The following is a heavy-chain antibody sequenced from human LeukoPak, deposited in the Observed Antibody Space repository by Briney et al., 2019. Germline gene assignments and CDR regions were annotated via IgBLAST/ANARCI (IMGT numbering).Heavy chain of an antibody. V-gene: IGHV4-30-4*08. Sequence: PSETLSLTCTVSGGSISSGDYYWSWIRQPPGKGLEWIGYIYYSGSTYYNPSLKSRVTISVDTSKNQFSLKLSSVTAADTAAYYCARVAEAGTKDCWGQGTLVTVSS. D-gene: IGHD6-19*01. CDR3: ARVAEAGTKDC. J-gene: IGHJ4*02. CDR1: GGSISSGDYY. CDR2: IYYSGST.